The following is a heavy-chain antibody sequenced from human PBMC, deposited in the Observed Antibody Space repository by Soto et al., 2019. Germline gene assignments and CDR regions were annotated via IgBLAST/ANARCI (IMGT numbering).Heavy chain of an antibody. CDR1: GDSINTFSYF. D-gene: IGHD5-12*01. CDR3: ARRGTYYFDY. V-gene: IGHV4-31*03. J-gene: IGHJ4*02. CDR2: VHSTGTT. Sequence: QVQLRESGPGLVEPSQTLSLTCTASGDSINTFSYFWSWIRQHPQKGLEWIGYVHSTGTTYYNPSLESRVTIYIATSENKFSLDLDSLPAADTAVYYCARRGTYYFDYWGQGIRVTVSS.